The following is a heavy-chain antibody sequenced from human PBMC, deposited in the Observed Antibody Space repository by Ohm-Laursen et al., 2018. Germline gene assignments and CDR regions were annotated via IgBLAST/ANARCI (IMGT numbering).Heavy chain of an antibody. J-gene: IGHJ3*02. Sequence: SLRLSCSAFGFTFSSYDMHWVRQATGKGLEWVSAIGTAGDTYYPGSVKGRFTISRENAKNSLYLQMNSLRAGDTAVYYCARASPMWQGVWGSYPNGAFDIWGQGTMVTASS. CDR3: ARASPMWQGVWGSYPNGAFDI. CDR1: GFTFSSYD. CDR2: IGTAGDT. D-gene: IGHD3-16*02. V-gene: IGHV3-13*01.